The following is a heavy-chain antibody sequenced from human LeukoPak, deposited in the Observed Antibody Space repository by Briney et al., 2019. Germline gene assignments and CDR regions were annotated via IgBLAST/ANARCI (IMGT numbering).Heavy chain of an antibody. CDR2: INLKSGDT. Sequence: GGSLRLSCAASGFTFSGSAMHWVRQAPGQGLEWMGRINLKSGDTNYAQKFQDRVTMTRDTSMSTAYMEISRLRYDDTAVYYCGRGIQSFDPWGQGTLVTVSS. CDR1: GFTFSGSA. J-gene: IGHJ5*02. V-gene: IGHV1-2*06. CDR3: GRGIQSFDP.